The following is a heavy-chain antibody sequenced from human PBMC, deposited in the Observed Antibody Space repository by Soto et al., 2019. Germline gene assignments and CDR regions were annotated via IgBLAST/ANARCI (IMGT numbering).Heavy chain of an antibody. CDR2: IYWDDDK. CDR3: AHRSWLVPLFDY. Sequence: QITLKESGPTLVKPTQTLTLTCTFSGFSLSTSGVGVGWIRQPPGKALEWLALIYWDDDKRYSPSLKSRLTIPKDTSKNQVVLTMTNMDPVDTATYYCAHRSWLVPLFDYWGQGTLVTVSS. D-gene: IGHD6-19*01. J-gene: IGHJ4*02. CDR1: GFSLSTSGVG. V-gene: IGHV2-5*02.